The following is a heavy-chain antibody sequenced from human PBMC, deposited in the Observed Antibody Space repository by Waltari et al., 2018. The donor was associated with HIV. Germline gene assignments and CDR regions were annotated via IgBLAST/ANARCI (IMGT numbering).Heavy chain of an antibody. CDR3: ASARETMGVDFDS. Sequence: QVQLVQSGAEVKKPGSSVKVYCKASGGAFSRYTINWVRKDPGQGLEWLGRIIPMSNTPNNAQKFQGRVTITADKSTSTAYMELTSLRSDDTAVYYCASARETMGVDFDSWGLGTLVTVSS. V-gene: IGHV1-69*08. CDR1: GGAFSRYT. CDR2: IIPMSNTP. D-gene: IGHD3-16*01. J-gene: IGHJ4*02.